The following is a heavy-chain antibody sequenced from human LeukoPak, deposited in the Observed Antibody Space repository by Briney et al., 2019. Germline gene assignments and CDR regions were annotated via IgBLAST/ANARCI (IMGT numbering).Heavy chain of an antibody. Sequence: GGSLRLSCAASGSAFSRSWIHWVRQAPGKGLVWVSHINNDATRTTYADSVRGRFTISRDNAKNTVSLQMDSLRAEDTAVYYCASDGAYAMAVWGQGTTVTVSS. CDR3: ASDGAYAMAV. V-gene: IGHV3-74*01. D-gene: IGHD1-26*01. CDR1: GSAFSRSW. CDR2: INNDATRT. J-gene: IGHJ6*02.